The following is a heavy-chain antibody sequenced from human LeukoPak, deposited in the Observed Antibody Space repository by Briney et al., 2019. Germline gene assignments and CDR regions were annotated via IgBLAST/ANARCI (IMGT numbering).Heavy chain of an antibody. V-gene: IGHV3-30*02. CDR2: IRYDGSNK. CDR3: AKGGLTYSSSWYSPGGAFDI. D-gene: IGHD6-13*01. CDR1: GFTFSSYG. Sequence: GGSLRLSCAASGFTFSSYGMHWVRQAPGKGLEWVAFIRYDGSNKYYADSVEGRFTISRDNSKNTLYLQMNSLRAEDTAVYYCAKGGLTYSSSWYSPGGAFDIWGQGTMVTVSS. J-gene: IGHJ3*02.